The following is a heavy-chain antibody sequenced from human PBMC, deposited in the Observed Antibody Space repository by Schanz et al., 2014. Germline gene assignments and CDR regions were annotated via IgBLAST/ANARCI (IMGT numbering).Heavy chain of an antibody. Sequence: QVQLVQSGSELTRPGASVKVSCKASGHPFTAYYMHWVRQAPGQGLEWMGRINPSGGSTDYAQKFQGRVTMTRDTSTSTVYMELSSLRSEDTAVYYCARAGQDYSDSSGYATYYFGNWGQGTLVTVSS. CDR1: GHPFTAYY. V-gene: IGHV1-46*01. CDR3: ARAGQDYSDSSGYATYYFGN. CDR2: INPSGGST. D-gene: IGHD3-22*01. J-gene: IGHJ4*02.